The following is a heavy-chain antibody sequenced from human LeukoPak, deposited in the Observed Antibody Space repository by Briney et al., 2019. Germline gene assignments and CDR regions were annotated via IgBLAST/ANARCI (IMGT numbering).Heavy chain of an antibody. CDR1: GFTVSSNY. D-gene: IGHD6-19*01. J-gene: IGHJ4*02. Sequence: GGSLRLSCAASGFTVSSNYMSWVRQAPGKGLEWVSAISGDSSRTYYADSVKGRFTISRDNSKNTLYLQMNSLRAEDTAVYYCAKDAYSGSVDYWGQGTLVTVSS. CDR2: ISGDSSRT. V-gene: IGHV3-23*01. CDR3: AKDAYSGSVDY.